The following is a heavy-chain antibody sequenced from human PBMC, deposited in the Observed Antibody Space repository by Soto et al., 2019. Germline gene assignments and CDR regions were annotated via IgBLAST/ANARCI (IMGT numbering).Heavy chain of an antibody. CDR3: AAAPYYYDSSGPGYGMDV. V-gene: IGHV1-58*01. CDR1: GFTFTSSA. J-gene: IGHJ6*02. CDR2: IVVGSGNT. D-gene: IGHD3-22*01. Sequence: SVKVSCKASGFTFTSSAVQWVRQARGQRLEWIGWIVVGSGNTNYAQKFQERVTITRDMSTSTAYMELSSLRSEDTAVYYCAAAPYYYDSSGPGYGMDVWGQGTTVTVSS.